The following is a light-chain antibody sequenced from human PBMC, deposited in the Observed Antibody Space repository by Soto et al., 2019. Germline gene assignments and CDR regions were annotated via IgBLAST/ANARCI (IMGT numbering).Light chain of an antibody. Sequence: QSVLTQPPSVSGAPGQRVTISCTGSRSNIGEGYDVHWYQQLPGTAPKLLIYGNSNRPSGVPDRFSGSKSGTSGSLAITGLQTEDEADYCCQSFDSSLNGYVFGTGTKVTVL. CDR1: RSNIGEGYD. V-gene: IGLV1-40*01. CDR2: GNS. CDR3: QSFDSSLNGYV. J-gene: IGLJ1*01.